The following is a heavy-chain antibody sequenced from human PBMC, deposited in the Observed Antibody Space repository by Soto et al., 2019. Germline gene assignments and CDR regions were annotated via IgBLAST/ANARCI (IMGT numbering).Heavy chain of an antibody. D-gene: IGHD4-17*01. CDR2: IDGDGTHI. Sequence: EVQLVESGGGLVQPGGSVRLSCAASGFTFSHYWMHWVRQVPGKGLLWVARIDGDGTHITYAHFVKGRFTISRDNAKNTVGLQMHSLSAEDTAVYYCARDFTTAETPGDDFDYWGQGTLLTVSS. CDR3: ARDFTTAETPGDDFDY. V-gene: IGHV3-74*01. CDR1: GFTFSHYW. J-gene: IGHJ4*02.